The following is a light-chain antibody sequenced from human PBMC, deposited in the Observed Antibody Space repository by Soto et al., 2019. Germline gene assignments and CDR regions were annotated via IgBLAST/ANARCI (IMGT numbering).Light chain of an antibody. CDR3: KKYINRWT. CDR1: QSISTW. V-gene: IGKV1-5*03. CDR2: KAS. Sequence: DIQMTQSPSTLSASVGDRVTITCRASQSISTWLAWYQQKPGKAPKLLIYKASSLESGVPSRFSGSGSGTEFALTISSLKPDEYATYYFKKYINRWTFGKGTKVEIK. J-gene: IGKJ1*01.